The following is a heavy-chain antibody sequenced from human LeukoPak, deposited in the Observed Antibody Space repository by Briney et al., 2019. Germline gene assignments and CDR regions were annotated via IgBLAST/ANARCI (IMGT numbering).Heavy chain of an antibody. V-gene: IGHV4-34*01. D-gene: IGHD3-3*01. CDR1: GGSFSGYY. CDR3: AREGLFNFWSGTHYWYFDL. Sequence: SETLSLTCAVYGGSFSGYYWSWIRQPPGKGLVWIGEINHSGSTNYNPSLKSRVTISVDTSKNQFSLKLSSVTAADTAVYYCAREGLFNFWSGTHYWYFDLWGRGTLVTVSS. J-gene: IGHJ2*01. CDR2: INHSGST.